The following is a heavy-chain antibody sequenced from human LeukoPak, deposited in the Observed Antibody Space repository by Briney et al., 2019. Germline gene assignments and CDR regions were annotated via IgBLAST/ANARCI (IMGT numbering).Heavy chain of an antibody. CDR3: AKLTRTDEKETMIQLWNAFDI. D-gene: IGHD5-18*01. CDR1: GFTFSSYA. CDR2: ISGTGDST. Sequence: HTGGSLRLSCAASGFTFSSYAVTWVRQAPGKGPDWVSAISGTGDSTYYADSVKGRFTISRDNSKNTLYLQMSSLRAEDTAVYYCAKLTRTDEKETMIQLWNAFDIWGQGTMVTVSS. V-gene: IGHV3-23*01. J-gene: IGHJ3*02.